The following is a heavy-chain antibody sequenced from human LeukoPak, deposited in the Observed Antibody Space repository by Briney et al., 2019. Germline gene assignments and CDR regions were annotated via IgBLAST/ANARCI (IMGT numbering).Heavy chain of an antibody. CDR3: ASNRAGYYDSSGYHGWFDP. J-gene: IGHJ5*02. CDR1: GGSISSGSYY. D-gene: IGHD3-22*01. V-gene: IGHV4-61*02. Sequence: PSETLSLTCTVSGGSISSGSYYWSWIRQPAGKGLEWIGRIYTSGSTNYNPSLKSRVTISVDTSKNQFSLKLSSVTAADTAVYYCASNRAGYYDSSGYHGWFDPWGQGTLVTVSS. CDR2: IYTSGST.